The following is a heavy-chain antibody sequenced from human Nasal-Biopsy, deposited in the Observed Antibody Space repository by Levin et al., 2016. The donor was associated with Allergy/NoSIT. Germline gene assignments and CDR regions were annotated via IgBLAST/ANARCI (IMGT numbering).Heavy chain of an antibody. CDR1: GFTFADHA. D-gene: IGHD2-2*01. J-gene: IGHJ3*02. V-gene: IGHV3-9*01. Sequence: SLKISCEASGFTFADHAMHWVRQVPGKGLEWVSGISYNSGSFDYADSVRGRFTISRDNVKSSLYLQMNSLRVEDTAVYYCAKDIGYAKHDHPFDIWGQGTMVTVSS. CDR3: AKDIGYAKHDHPFDI. CDR2: ISYNSGSF.